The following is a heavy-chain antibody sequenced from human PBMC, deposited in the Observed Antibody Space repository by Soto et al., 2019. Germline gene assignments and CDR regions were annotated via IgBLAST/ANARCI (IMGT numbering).Heavy chain of an antibody. CDR3: AKDLYYDSSRPAFDY. D-gene: IGHD3-22*01. J-gene: IGHJ4*02. CDR1: GVSFRNYA. CDR2: ISGSGGAT. V-gene: IGHV3-23*01. Sequence: EVQLLESGGGLVQPGGSLRLSCAASGVSFRNYAMAWVRQAPGKGLEWVSGISGSGGATYYADFVKGRFAISRDNSKNTLYLQMNSLRVEDTALYFCAKDLYYDSSRPAFDYWGQGALVTVSS.